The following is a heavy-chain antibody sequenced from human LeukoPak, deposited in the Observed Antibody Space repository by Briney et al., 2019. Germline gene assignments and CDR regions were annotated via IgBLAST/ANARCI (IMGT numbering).Heavy chain of an antibody. CDR1: GGTFSSYA. D-gene: IGHD1-26*01. CDR3: ARAGKWELLPNDY. CDR2: IIPIFGTA. J-gene: IGHJ4*02. Sequence: ASVKVSCKASGGTFSSYAISWVRQAPGQGLEWMGGIIPIFGTANYAQKFQGRVTITADESTSTAYMELSSLRSEDTAVYYCARAGKWELLPNDYWGQGTLVTVSS. V-gene: IGHV1-69*01.